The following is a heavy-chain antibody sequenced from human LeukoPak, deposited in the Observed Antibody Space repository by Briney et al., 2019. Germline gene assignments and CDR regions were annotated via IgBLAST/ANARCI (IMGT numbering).Heavy chain of an antibody. CDR3: ANTLIGYCSSTSCHGGWFDP. CDR1: GFTFSNCA. D-gene: IGHD2-2*01. CDR2: ITGSGSTT. J-gene: IGHJ5*02. Sequence: PGGSLRLSCAASGFTFSNCAMSWVRQAPGKGLEWVSSITGSGSTTYYADSLMGRFTISRDNSKNTLYLQMNSLRGEDTAVYYCANTLIGYCSSTSCHGGWFDPWGQGTLVTVSS. V-gene: IGHV3-23*01.